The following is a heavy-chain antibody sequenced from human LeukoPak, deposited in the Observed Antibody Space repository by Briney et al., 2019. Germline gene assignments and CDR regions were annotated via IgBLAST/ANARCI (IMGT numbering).Heavy chain of an antibody. CDR1: GGSISSYY. V-gene: IGHV4-59*06. CDR2: IYYSGST. Sequence: SETLSLTCTVSGGSISSYYWSWIRQHPGKGLEWIGYIYYSGSTYYNPSLKSRVTISVDTSKNQFSLKLSSVTAADTAVYYCARDRGDYGDYYIDYWGQGTLVTVSS. J-gene: IGHJ4*02. D-gene: IGHD4-17*01. CDR3: ARDRGDYGDYYIDY.